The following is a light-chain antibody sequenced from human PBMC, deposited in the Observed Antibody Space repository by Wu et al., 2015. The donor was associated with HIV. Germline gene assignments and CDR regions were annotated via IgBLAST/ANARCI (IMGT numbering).Light chain of an antibody. Sequence: EIVLTQSPATLALSPGERATLSCRASQSITVSLAWYQQTPGQAPRLLIYGASNRATGIPARFSGSGSGTDFTLTISSLEPEDFAIYYCQQRRNWPVTFGGGPRWRSN. CDR1: QSITVS. V-gene: IGKV3-11*01. CDR3: QQRRNWPVT. J-gene: IGKJ4*01. CDR2: GAS.